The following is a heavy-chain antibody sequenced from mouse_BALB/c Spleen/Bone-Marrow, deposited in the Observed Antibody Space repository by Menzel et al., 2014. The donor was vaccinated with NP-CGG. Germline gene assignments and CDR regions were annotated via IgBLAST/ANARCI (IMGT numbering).Heavy chain of an antibody. D-gene: IGHD1-1*01. V-gene: IGHV10-1*02. CDR3: VRGIYYYGSNYKNSALDY. Sequence: EVKLVESGGGLVQPKGLLKLSCAASGFTFNTFAMNWVRQAPGKGLEWVARIRSKSNNFATYYADSVKGRFTISRDDSQSMLYLQMNNLKTENTAMYYCVRGIYYYGSNYKNSALDYWGQGTSVTVSS. J-gene: IGHJ4*01. CDR1: GFTFNTFA. CDR2: IRSKSNNFAT.